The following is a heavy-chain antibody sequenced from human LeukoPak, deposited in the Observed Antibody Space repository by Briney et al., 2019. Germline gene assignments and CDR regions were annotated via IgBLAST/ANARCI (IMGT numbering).Heavy chain of an antibody. D-gene: IGHD4-17*01. V-gene: IGHV3-15*01. CDR1: GFTFSNAW. Sequence: GGSLRLSCAASGFTFSNAWMSWVRQAPGKGLEWVGRIKSKTDGGTTDYAAPVKGRFTISRDDSTNTLSLQMSDLKAEDTALYFCITEPHDYGDFTFGYWGQGTLVTVSS. CDR3: ITEPHDYGDFTFGY. J-gene: IGHJ4*02. CDR2: IKSKTDGGTT.